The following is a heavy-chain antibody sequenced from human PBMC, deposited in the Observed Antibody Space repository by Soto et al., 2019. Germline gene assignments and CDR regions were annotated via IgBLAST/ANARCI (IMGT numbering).Heavy chain of an antibody. Sequence: GSLRLSCAASGFTFSSYGMHWVRQAPGKGLEWVAVIWYDGSNKYYADSVKGRFTISRDNSKNTLYLQMNSLRAEDTAVYYCARDSIAAAGIEIPLGYWGQGTLVTVSS. D-gene: IGHD6-13*01. CDR1: GFTFSSYG. J-gene: IGHJ4*02. CDR2: IWYDGSNK. CDR3: ARDSIAAAGIEIPLGY. V-gene: IGHV3-33*01.